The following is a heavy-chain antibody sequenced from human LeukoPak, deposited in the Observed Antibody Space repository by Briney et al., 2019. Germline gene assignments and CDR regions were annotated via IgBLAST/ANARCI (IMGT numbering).Heavy chain of an antibody. Sequence: SETLSLTCAVYGGSFSGYYWSWIRQPPGKGLEWIGEINHSGSTNYNPSLKSRVTISVDTSKNQFSLKLSSVTAADTAVYYCARARPGNDGGNFDYWGQGTLVTVSS. J-gene: IGHJ4*02. CDR3: ARARPGNDGGNFDY. CDR2: INHSGST. CDR1: GGSFSGYY. D-gene: IGHD1-1*01. V-gene: IGHV4-34*01.